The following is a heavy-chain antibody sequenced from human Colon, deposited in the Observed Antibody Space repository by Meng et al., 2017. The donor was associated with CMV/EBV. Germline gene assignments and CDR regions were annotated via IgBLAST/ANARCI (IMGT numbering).Heavy chain of an antibody. CDR3: AKGQMKHDY. V-gene: IGHV3-48*03. J-gene: IGHJ4*02. Sequence: GGSLRLSCAASGFTLSSYEMNWVRQAPGKGLGWVSYISSSGGTKYYADSVKGRFTISRDNAKNSLYLQMNSLRAEDTAVYYCAKGQMKHDYWGQGTLVTVSS. CDR1: GFTLSSYE. CDR2: ISSSGGTK. D-gene: IGHD5-24*01.